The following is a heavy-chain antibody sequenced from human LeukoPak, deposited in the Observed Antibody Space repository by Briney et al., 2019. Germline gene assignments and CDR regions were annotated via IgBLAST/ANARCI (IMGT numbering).Heavy chain of an antibody. D-gene: IGHD1-14*01. CDR1: GFTFSSYA. J-gene: IGHJ4*02. CDR2: ISGSGGST. CDR3: APLGIGSYFDY. V-gene: IGHV3-23*01. Sequence: ESGGSLRLSCAASGFTFSSYAMSWVRQAPGKGLEWVSAISGSGGSTYYADSVKGRFTISRDNAKNSLYLQMNSLRAEDTAVYYCAPLGIGSYFDYWGQGTLVTVSS.